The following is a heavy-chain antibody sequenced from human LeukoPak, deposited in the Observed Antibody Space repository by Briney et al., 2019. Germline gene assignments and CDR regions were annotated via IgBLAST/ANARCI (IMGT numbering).Heavy chain of an antibody. CDR3: ARHSDVIGAI. CDR2: IYPRDSDT. Sequence: GESLKISCKASGYTFTHQWIGWVRQKSGSGLEWMGIIYPRDSDTRYSPSFQGHVTISADTSINPAYLEWSRLEASDTAIYYCARHSDVIGAIWGQGTLVTVSS. J-gene: IGHJ4*02. CDR1: GYTFTHQW. D-gene: IGHD3-10*01. V-gene: IGHV5-51*01.